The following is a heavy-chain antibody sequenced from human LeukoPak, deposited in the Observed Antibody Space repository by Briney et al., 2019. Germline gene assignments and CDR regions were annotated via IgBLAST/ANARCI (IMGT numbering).Heavy chain of an antibody. D-gene: IGHD3-22*01. Sequence: GGSLRLSCAASGFTFSSYAMSWVRQAPGKGLEWVSAIGASGGSTNYADSVKGRFTISRDNSKNTLYLQMNSLRAEDTAVYYCAKDQRPYYYDSSGYSYAFAIWGQGTMVTVSS. CDR3: AKDQRPYYYDSSGYSYAFAI. CDR2: IGASGGST. V-gene: IGHV3-23*01. CDR1: GFTFSSYA. J-gene: IGHJ3*02.